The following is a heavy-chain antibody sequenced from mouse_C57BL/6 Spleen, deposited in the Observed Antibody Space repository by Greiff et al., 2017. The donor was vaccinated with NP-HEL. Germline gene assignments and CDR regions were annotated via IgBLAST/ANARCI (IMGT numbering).Heavy chain of an antibody. J-gene: IGHJ1*03. V-gene: IGHV14-2*01. CDR3: ARGFYYGSSYDWYFDV. CDR2: IDPEDGET. CDR1: GFNIKDYY. D-gene: IGHD1-1*01. Sequence: EVKLMESGAELVKPGASVKLSCTASGFNIKDYYMHWVKQRTEQGLEWIGRIDPEDGETKYAPRFQGKATITADTSSNTAYLQLSSLTSEDTAVYYCARGFYYGSSYDWYFDVWGTGTTVTVSS.